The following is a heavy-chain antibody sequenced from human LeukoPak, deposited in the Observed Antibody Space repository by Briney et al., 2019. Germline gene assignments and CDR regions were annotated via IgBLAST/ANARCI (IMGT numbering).Heavy chain of an antibody. CDR1: VFTFSSHW. V-gene: IGHV3-74*01. CDR3: ARVRYCDY. D-gene: IGHD1-20*01. Sequence: GGSLRLSCAASVFTFSSHWMHWVRQAPGKGLVWVSRINFDGSTTSYADSVKGRFTISRDNAKNTLYLQMNSLRAEDTAVYYCARVRYCDYWGQGTLVTVSS. J-gene: IGHJ4*02. CDR2: INFDGSTT.